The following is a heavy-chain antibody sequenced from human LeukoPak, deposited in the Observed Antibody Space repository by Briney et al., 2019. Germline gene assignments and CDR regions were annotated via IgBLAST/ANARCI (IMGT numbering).Heavy chain of an antibody. D-gene: IGHD1-7*01. Sequence: ASVKVSCKASGGTFSSYTISWVRQAPGQGLEWMGRIIPILGIANYAQKFQGRVTITADKSTSTAYMELSSLRSEDTAVYYCARTGTGITSPPWFDPWGQGTLVTVSS. CDR1: GGTFSSYT. J-gene: IGHJ5*02. CDR2: IIPILGIA. V-gene: IGHV1-69*02. CDR3: ARTGTGITSPPWFDP.